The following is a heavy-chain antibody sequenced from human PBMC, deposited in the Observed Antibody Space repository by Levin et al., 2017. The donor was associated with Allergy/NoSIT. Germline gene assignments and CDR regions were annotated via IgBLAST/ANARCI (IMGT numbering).Heavy chain of an antibody. CDR1: GFTFSSYW. Sequence: ESLKISCAASGFTFSSYWMHWVRQAPGKGLVWVSRINSDGSSTKYADSVKGRFTISRDNAKNTLYLQMNSLRAEDTAVYYCARVITHPTAVVATASNPADYWGQGTPVTVSS. V-gene: IGHV3-74*03. CDR3: ARVITHPTAVVATASNPADY. D-gene: IGHD2-15*01. CDR2: INSDGSST. J-gene: IGHJ4*02.